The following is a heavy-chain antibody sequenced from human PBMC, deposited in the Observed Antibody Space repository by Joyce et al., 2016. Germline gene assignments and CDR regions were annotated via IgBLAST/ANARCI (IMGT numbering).Heavy chain of an antibody. Sequence: QVQLVQSGAEVKKPGASVKVSCKASGYTFTNYGITWVRQAPGQGLEWMGSIITDNGDTKYAQKLQGRVTMTTDTSTATAYMELRSLRSDDTAVYYCARSDYYDSSGFFHYYYYGMDVWGQGTTVTVSS. CDR1: GYTFTNYG. CDR2: IITDNGDT. V-gene: IGHV1-18*04. CDR3: ARSDYYDSSGFFHYYYYGMDV. J-gene: IGHJ6*02. D-gene: IGHD3-22*01.